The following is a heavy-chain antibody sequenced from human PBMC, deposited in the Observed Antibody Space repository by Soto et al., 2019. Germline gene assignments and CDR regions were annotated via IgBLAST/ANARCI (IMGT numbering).Heavy chain of an antibody. CDR3: AKDLSRYCSSTSCYTCPDY. CDR2: IWYDGSTK. D-gene: IGHD2-2*02. Sequence: PGRSLRLSCAASGFTFSSYGMHWVRQAPGTSLEWLRVIWYDGSTKYYADSVKCLFPISRDNSENTGYLGMNSRRADHTAVYSCAKDLSRYCSSTSCYTCPDYRGQGSLVTV. V-gene: IGHV3-33*06. CDR1: GFTFSSYG. J-gene: IGHJ4*02.